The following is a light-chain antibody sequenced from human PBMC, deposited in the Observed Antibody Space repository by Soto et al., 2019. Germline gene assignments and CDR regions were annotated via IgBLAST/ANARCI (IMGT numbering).Light chain of an antibody. Sequence: DIVMTQFPDSLGVSLGERATINCRSSQSLLYIANNKNYLAWYQQKPGQPPKLLISWASARESGVPESPSGSRYAKAFHIPISSLQPEDFAVYYCTQRSNWPQITLGQGNRLEI. CDR2: WAS. V-gene: IGKV4-1*01. CDR1: QSLLYIANNKNY. CDR3: TQRSNWPQIT. J-gene: IGKJ5*01.